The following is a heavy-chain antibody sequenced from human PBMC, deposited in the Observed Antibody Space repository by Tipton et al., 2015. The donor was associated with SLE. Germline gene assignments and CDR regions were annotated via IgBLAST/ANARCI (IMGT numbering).Heavy chain of an antibody. D-gene: IGHD6-13*01. J-gene: IGHJ2*01. Sequence: TLSLTCTVSGGSISSGGYYWSWIRHHPGKGLECIGYIYYSGSIYYNPSLKSRVTISLDTSKTQFSLKLSSVTAADTAVYFCARGRYSSSWFKYFDLWGRGTLVTVSS. CDR2: IYYSGSI. V-gene: IGHV4-31*03. CDR3: ARGRYSSSWFKYFDL. CDR1: GGSISSGGYY.